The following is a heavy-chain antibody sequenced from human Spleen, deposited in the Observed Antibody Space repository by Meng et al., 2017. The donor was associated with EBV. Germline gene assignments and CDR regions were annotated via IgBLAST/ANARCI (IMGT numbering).Heavy chain of an antibody. D-gene: IGHD3-10*01. Sequence: LQESGPVLVRASETLSLTCTVSGGSVISASYPWNWIRQPPGKGLEWIWYIYYSGSTNYNSSLKSRVTISVDTSKNQFSLKLNAMTAADTAVYYCARSYGASADYWGQGTLVTVSS. V-gene: IGHV4-61*01. J-gene: IGHJ4*02. CDR1: GGSVISASYP. CDR3: ARSYGASADY. CDR2: IYYSGST.